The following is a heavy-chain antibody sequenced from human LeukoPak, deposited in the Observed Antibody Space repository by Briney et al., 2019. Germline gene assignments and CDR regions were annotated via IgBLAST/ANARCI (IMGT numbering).Heavy chain of an antibody. V-gene: IGHV3-48*03. CDR3: ARATGWELEGPIDY. Sequence: GGSPRLSCAASGFTFSSYEMNWVRQAPGKGLEWVSYISSSGSTIYYADSVKGRFTISRDNAKNSLYLQMNSLRAEDTAVYYCARATGWELEGPIDYWGQGTLVTVSS. D-gene: IGHD1-26*01. CDR1: GFTFSSYE. J-gene: IGHJ4*02. CDR2: ISSSGSTI.